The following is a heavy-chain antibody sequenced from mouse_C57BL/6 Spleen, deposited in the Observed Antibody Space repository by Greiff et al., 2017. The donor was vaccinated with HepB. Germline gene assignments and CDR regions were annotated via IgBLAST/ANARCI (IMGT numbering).Heavy chain of an antibody. CDR1: GYSITSGYD. CDR3: ARAYDGYSSFDY. V-gene: IGHV3-1*01. J-gene: IGHJ2*01. D-gene: IGHD2-3*01. CDR2: ISYSGST. Sequence: EVQLQESGPGMVKPSQSLSLTCTVTGYSITSGYDWHWIRHFPGNKLEWMGYISYSGSTNYNPSLKSRISITHDTSKNHFFLKLNSVTTEDTATYYCARAYDGYSSFDYWGQGTTLTVSS.